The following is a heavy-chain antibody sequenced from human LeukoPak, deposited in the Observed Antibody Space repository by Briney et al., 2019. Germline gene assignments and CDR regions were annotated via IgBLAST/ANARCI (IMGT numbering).Heavy chain of an antibody. Sequence: SETLSLTCAVSGGSISSGGYSWSWIRQPPGKGLEWIGYIYHSGSTYYNPSLKSRVTMSIDTSKNHFSLKLTSVTAADTATYYCARETSLAGFASGLGFNYWGQGILVSVSS. V-gene: IGHV4-30-2*01. D-gene: IGHD6-19*01. CDR1: GGSISSGGYS. J-gene: IGHJ4*02. CDR3: ARETSLAGFASGLGFNY. CDR2: IYHSGST.